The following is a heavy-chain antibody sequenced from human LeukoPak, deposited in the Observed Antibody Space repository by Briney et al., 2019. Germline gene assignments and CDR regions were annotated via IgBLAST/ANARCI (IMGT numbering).Heavy chain of an antibody. CDR1: GGTFSSYA. J-gene: IGHJ4*02. CDR3: ASLEIAVAGIAGY. CDR2: IIRILGIA. V-gene: IGHV1-69*04. Sequence: SVKVSCKASGGTFSSYAISWVRQAPGQGLEWMGRIIRILGIANYAQKSQGRVTITADKSTSTAYMELSSLRSEDTAVYYCASLEIAVAGIAGYWGQGTLVTVSS. D-gene: IGHD6-19*01.